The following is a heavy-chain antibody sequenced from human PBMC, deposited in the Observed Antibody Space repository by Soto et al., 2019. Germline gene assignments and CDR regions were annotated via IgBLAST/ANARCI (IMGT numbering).Heavy chain of an antibody. CDR1: GGSFSGYF. J-gene: IGHJ4*02. V-gene: IGHV4-34*01. D-gene: IGHD6-13*01. CDR3: ARGAGGSSSYIDY. CDR2: INHSGSS. Sequence: QVQLQEWGAGLLKPSETLSLTCAVYGGSFSGYFWTWIRQPPGKGLEWIGEINHSGSSNYNPSLKSRLTISVDTSKSQFSLKLSSGTAADTAVYYCARGAGGSSSYIDYWGQGTLVTVSS.